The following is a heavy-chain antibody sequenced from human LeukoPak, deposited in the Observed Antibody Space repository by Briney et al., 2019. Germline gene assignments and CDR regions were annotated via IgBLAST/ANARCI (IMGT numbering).Heavy chain of an antibody. Sequence: PGRSLRLSCAASGFTFSSYAMHWVRQALGKGLEWVAVISYDGSNKYYADSVKGRFTISRDNAKNTLYLQLNSLRAEDTAVYYCARDSADFTMAAVAYWGQGTMVTVSS. CDR2: ISYDGSNK. D-gene: IGHD5-24*01. CDR1: GFTFSSYA. J-gene: IGHJ4*02. V-gene: IGHV3-30-3*01. CDR3: ARDSADFTMAAVAY.